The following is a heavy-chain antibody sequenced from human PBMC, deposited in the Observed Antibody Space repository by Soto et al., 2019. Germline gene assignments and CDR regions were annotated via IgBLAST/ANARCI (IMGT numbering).Heavy chain of an antibody. Sequence: QVQLVQSGAEVKKPGASVKVSCKASGYTFTSYAMHWVRQAPGQRLEWMGWINAGNGNTKYSQKFQGRVTIPRDTSASTAYMELSSLRSEDTAVYYCARDATYYDILAGPVDYSDVWGKGTTVTVSS. V-gene: IGHV1-3*01. CDR1: GYTFTSYA. CDR3: ARDATYYDILAGPVDYSDV. D-gene: IGHD3-9*01. J-gene: IGHJ6*03. CDR2: INAGNGNT.